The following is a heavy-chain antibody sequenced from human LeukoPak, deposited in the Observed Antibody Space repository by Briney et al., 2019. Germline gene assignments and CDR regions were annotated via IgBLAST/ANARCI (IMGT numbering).Heavy chain of an antibody. J-gene: IGHJ4*02. D-gene: IGHD2/OR15-2a*01. CDR2: IYYSGST. CDR1: GGSISSYY. V-gene: IGHV4-59*01. Sequence: PSETLSLTCTVSGGSISSYYWSWIRQPPGKGLEWIGYIYYSGSTNYNPSLKSRVTISVDTSKNQFSLKLSSVTAADTAVYYCARGLSALLIDYWGQGTLVTVSS. CDR3: ARGLSALLIDY.